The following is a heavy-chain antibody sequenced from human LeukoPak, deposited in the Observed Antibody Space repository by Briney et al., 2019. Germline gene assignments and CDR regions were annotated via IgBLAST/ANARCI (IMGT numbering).Heavy chain of an antibody. Sequence: GESLKISCKASGYRFTSYWIGWVRQMPGKGLEWMGIIYPGDSDTRYSPPFQGQVTISADKSISTAYLQWSSLKASDTATYYCARHSSAVATTGFDYWGQGTLVTVSS. CDR1: GYRFTSYW. D-gene: IGHD1-26*01. CDR3: ARHSSAVATTGFDY. CDR2: IYPGDSDT. V-gene: IGHV5-51*01. J-gene: IGHJ4*02.